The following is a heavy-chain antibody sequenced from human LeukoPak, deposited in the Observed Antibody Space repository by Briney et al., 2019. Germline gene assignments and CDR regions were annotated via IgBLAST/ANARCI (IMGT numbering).Heavy chain of an antibody. J-gene: IGHJ4*02. V-gene: IGHV4-34*01. CDR3: ARGMIDARLQD. CDR2: INHTGDT. D-gene: IGHD3-16*01. CDR1: GVSFSGYY. Sequence: PSETLSLTCAVYGVSFSGYYWSWIRQPPGKGLEWIGEINHTGDTYYNPSLTIRVSISVDKSKSQFSLKLTSVTAADTGVYYCARGMIDARLQDWGQGTLVTVSS.